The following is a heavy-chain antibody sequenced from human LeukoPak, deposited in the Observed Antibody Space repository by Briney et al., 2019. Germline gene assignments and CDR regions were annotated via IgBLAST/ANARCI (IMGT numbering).Heavy chain of an antibody. D-gene: IGHD6-19*01. CDR2: IIPIFGTA. CDR3: ARAGVAVAGTVHWYFDL. J-gene: IGHJ2*01. V-gene: IGHV1-69*05. Sequence: SVKVSCKASGGTFSSYAISWVRQAPGQGLEWMGGIIPIFGTANYAQKFQGRVTITTDESTSTAYMELSSLRSEDTAVYYCARAGVAVAGTVHWYFDLWGRGSLVTVSS. CDR1: GGTFSSYA.